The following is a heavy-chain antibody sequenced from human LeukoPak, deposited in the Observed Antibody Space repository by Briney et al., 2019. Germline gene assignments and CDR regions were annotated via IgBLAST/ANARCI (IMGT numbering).Heavy chain of an antibody. Sequence: PSETLSLTCTVSGGYISSYYWSWIRQPPGKGLEWIGYIYYSGSTNYNPSLKSRVTISVDTSKNQFSLKLSSVTAADTAVYYCARARGITYYDYVWGSYRSYFDYWGQGTLVTVSS. CDR1: GGYISSYY. CDR2: IYYSGST. D-gene: IGHD3-16*02. CDR3: ARARGITYYDYVWGSYRSYFDY. V-gene: IGHV4-59*01. J-gene: IGHJ4*02.